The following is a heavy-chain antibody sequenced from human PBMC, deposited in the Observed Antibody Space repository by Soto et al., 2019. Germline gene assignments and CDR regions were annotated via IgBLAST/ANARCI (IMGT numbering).Heavy chain of an antibody. CDR2: ISAYNGNT. Sequence: QGQLLQSGGEVKKPGASVKVSCRASGYSFNSQGISWVRQAPGEGLDWIGRISAYNGNTNYAQKLRCRVTMTTETSTSTPYIEVRSLRSDDKAVYYCATDEFCGGATGSPSMAVWAQGTTAPVPS. J-gene: IGHJ6*02. CDR1: GYSFNSQG. CDR3: ATDEFCGGATGSPSMAV. V-gene: IGHV1-18*01. D-gene: IGHD2-21*01.